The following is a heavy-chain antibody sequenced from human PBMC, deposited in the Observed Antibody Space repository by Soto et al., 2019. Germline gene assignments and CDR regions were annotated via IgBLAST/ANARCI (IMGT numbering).Heavy chain of an antibody. V-gene: IGHV4-31*03. D-gene: IGHD3-22*01. CDR2: IYYSGST. CDR1: GGSISSGGYY. Sequence: QVQLQESGPGLVKPSQTLSLTCTVSGGSISSGGYYWNLIRQHPGKGLEWIGYIYYSGSTYYNPSLKSRVTISVDTSKNQFSLKLSSVTAEDTAVYYCARTTYYYDSSGYYLGWFDPWGLGTLVTVSS. J-gene: IGHJ5*02. CDR3: ARTTYYYDSSGYYLGWFDP.